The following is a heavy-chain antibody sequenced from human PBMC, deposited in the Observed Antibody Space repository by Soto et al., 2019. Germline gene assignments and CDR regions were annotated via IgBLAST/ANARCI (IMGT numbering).Heavy chain of an antibody. CDR2: IYSGGST. Sequence: GGSLRLACAASGFTVSSNYMSWVRQAPGKGLEWVSVIYSGGSTYYADSVKGRFTISRDNSKNTLYLQMNSLRAEDTAVYYCARVSVVLVPAAVDYGGQGTLVTVSS. V-gene: IGHV3-66*01. CDR3: ARVSVVLVPAAVDY. D-gene: IGHD2-2*01. J-gene: IGHJ4*02. CDR1: GFTVSSNY.